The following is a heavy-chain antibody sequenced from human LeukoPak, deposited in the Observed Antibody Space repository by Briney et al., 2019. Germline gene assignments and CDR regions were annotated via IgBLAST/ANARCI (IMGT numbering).Heavy chain of an antibody. CDR3: ARAYYYDSSGTTQYYYYYYMDV. J-gene: IGHJ6*03. Sequence: SETLSLTCTVSGGSISSYHWSWIRQPAGKGLEWIGRIYTSGSTNYNPSLKSRVTISVDTSKNQFSLKLSSVTAADTAVYYCARAYYYDSSGTTQYYYYYYMDVWGKGTTVTISS. D-gene: IGHD3-22*01. CDR1: GGSISSYH. CDR2: IYTSGST. V-gene: IGHV4-4*07.